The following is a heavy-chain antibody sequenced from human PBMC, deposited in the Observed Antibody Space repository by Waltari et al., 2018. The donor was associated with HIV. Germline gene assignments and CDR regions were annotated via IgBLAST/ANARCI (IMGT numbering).Heavy chain of an antibody. Sequence: EVQLVESGGQLIQPGGSLRISCTVSGFKCSAFAIAWVRQSPGKGLEWVSSLSEDGSTIHYSDSVKGRFVVSRNDSENFVQLQLNLLTVDDTAVYFCTRQAATAAGPFDLWGPGTMVTVS. CDR2: LSEDGSTI. J-gene: IGHJ4*02. V-gene: IGHV3-23*04. CDR1: GFKCSAFA. D-gene: IGHD6-13*01. CDR3: TRQAATAAGPFDL.